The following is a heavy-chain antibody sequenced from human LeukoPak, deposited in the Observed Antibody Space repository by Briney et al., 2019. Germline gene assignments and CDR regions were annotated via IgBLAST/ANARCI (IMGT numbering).Heavy chain of an antibody. CDR1: GFTFNSYA. CDR2: ISGSGGST. D-gene: IGHD3-10*02. Sequence: PGGSLRLSCAASGFTFNSYAMNWVRQAPGKGLEWVSAISGSGGSTYYADSVKGRFTISRDASKNTLYLQMNSLRAEDTAVYYCARDRYYVPDYWGQGTLVTVSS. CDR3: ARDRYYVPDY. V-gene: IGHV3-23*01. J-gene: IGHJ4*02.